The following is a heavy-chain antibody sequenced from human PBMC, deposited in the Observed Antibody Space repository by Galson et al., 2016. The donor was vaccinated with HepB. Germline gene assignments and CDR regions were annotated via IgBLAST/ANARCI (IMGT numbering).Heavy chain of an antibody. V-gene: IGHV4-4*02. Sequence: SETLSLTCAVSGGSISSRNWWSWARQPPGKGLEWIGEIYHIGNTNYNPSLESRVTISVDKSKNQFSLKLSSVTAADTAMYYCASHNDSALIFRGQGTLVTVSS. D-gene: IGHD3/OR15-3a*01. J-gene: IGHJ4*02. CDR2: IYHIGNT. CDR1: GGSISSRNW. CDR3: ASHNDSALIF.